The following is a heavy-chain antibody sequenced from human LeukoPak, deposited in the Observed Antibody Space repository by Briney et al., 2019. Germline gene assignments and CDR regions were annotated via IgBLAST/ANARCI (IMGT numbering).Heavy chain of an antibody. CDR1: GGSISSGSYY. J-gene: IGHJ5*02. CDR3: ARIVVVPAAILVGWFDP. D-gene: IGHD2-2*02. CDR2: IYTSGST. V-gene: IGHV4-61*02. Sequence: SETLSLTCTVSGGSISSGSYYWSWIRQPAGKGLEWIGRIYTSGSTNYNPSLKSRVTISVDTSKNQFSLKLSSVTAADTAVYYCARIVVVPAAILVGWFDPWGQGTLVTVSS.